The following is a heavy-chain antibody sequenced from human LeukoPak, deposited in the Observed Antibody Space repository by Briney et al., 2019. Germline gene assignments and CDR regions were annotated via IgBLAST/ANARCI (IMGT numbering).Heavy chain of an antibody. V-gene: IGHV4-34*01. D-gene: IGHD6-25*01. CDR1: GASFICYS. J-gene: IGHJ5*02. CDR2: VNRVGYT. CDR3: ARERVVSDYNWFDP. Sequence: SETVSLTFAVHGASFICYSWSGVRQSAAKGLDGIGEVNRVGYTIYNPSLKSRVTISIDTSTSPCSLRLTSVTVADTAVYFCARERVVSDYNWFDPWAQGPRVTVPS.